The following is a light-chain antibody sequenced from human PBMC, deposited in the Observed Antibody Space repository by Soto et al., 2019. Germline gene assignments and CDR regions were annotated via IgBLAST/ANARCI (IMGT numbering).Light chain of an antibody. CDR1: SSDVGGYNY. J-gene: IGLJ3*02. V-gene: IGLV2-14*01. CDR3: SSYTSSRTLV. Sequence: QSVLTQPASVSGSPGQSITISCSGTSSDVGGYNYVSWYQQYPGKVPKLMIYDVSNRPSGVSNRFSGSKSGNTASLTISGLQAEDEADYYCSSYTSSRTLVFGGGTQLTVL. CDR2: DVS.